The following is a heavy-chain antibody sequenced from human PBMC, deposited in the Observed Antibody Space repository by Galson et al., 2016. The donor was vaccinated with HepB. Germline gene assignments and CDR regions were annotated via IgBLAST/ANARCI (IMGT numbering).Heavy chain of an antibody. CDR2: ISGSGGST. D-gene: IGHD6-13*01. Sequence: SLRLSCAASGFTFSSCPMSWVRQAPGKGLEWVSSISGSGGSTNYADSVKGRFTISRDNSKNTLYLQMNYLRAEDTAVYYCAKVLPYSAGHGMDVRGQGTTVTVSS. J-gene: IGHJ6*01. CDR1: GFTFSSCP. CDR3: AKVLPYSAGHGMDV. V-gene: IGHV3-23*01.